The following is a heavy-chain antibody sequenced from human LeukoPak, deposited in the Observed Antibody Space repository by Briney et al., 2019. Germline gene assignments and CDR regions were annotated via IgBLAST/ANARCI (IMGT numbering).Heavy chain of an antibody. J-gene: IGHJ6*02. Sequence: PGGSLRLSCAASGFTFGAYTINWVRQAPGKGLEWVSCIFSRSESILYADSVKGRFTISRDNAKNSLYLQMNSLRAEDTAVYYCAKFLGIPRDYYDSSGYYSSYYYGMDVWGQGTTVTVSS. CDR2: IFSRSESI. CDR1: GFTFGAYT. V-gene: IGHV3-21*04. D-gene: IGHD3-22*01. CDR3: AKFLGIPRDYYDSSGYYSSYYYGMDV.